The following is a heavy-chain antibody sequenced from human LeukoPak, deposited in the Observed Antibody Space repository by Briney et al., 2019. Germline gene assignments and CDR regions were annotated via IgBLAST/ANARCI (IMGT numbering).Heavy chain of an antibody. V-gene: IGHV3-7*01. CDR2: INPAGSGT. CDR1: GFTFSAYW. CDR3: VRLFGGVTPFDY. J-gene: IGHJ4*02. Sequence: GGSLRLSCAASGFTFSAYWMSWVRQGPGKGLDWVARINPAGSGTRYIDSVRCRCTISTDNAQNSLYLHMNSLSAEDTAVYCCVRLFGGVTPFDYWGQGTLITVSS. D-gene: IGHD2-21*02.